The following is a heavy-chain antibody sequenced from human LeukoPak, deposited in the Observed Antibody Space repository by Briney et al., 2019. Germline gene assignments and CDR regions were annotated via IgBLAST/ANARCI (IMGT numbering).Heavy chain of an antibody. CDR2: IYYSGST. CDR1: GGSVSSGSYY. Sequence: PSETLSLTCTVSGGSVSSGSYYWSWIQQPPGKGLEWIGYIYYSGSTNYNPSLKSRVTISVDTSKNQFSLKLSSVTAADTAVYYCARESGDIVVVPAVYFDYWGQGTLVTVSS. V-gene: IGHV4-61*01. CDR3: ARESGDIVVVPAVYFDY. J-gene: IGHJ4*02. D-gene: IGHD2-2*01.